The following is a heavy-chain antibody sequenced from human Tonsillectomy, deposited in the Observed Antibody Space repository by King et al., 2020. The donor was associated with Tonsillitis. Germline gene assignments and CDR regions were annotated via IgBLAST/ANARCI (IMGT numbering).Heavy chain of an antibody. Sequence: VQLVESGGGLVKPGGSLRLSCEASGFTFSDYYMSWIRQPPGRGLEWVSYITSSGSSMYYGDSVKGRFTISRDNAKNSLYLQMNSLRAEDTAVYYCARDPGNYDILTGPYGMDVWGQGTTVTVSS. J-gene: IGHJ6*02. V-gene: IGHV3-11*01. CDR2: ITSSGSSM. D-gene: IGHD3-9*01. CDR3: ARDPGNYDILTGPYGMDV. CDR1: GFTFSDYY.